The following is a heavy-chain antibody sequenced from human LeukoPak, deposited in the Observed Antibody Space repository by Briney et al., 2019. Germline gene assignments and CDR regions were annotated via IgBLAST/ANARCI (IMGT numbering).Heavy chain of an antibody. CDR2: ISYDGSNK. CDR3: AKDRGEQWLVTSSDY. V-gene: IGHV3-30*18. Sequence: GRSLRLSCAASGFTFSSYGMHWVRQAPGKGLEWVAVISYDGSNKYYVDSVKGRFTISRDNSKNTLYLQMNSLRPEDTAVYYCAKDRGEQWLVTSSDYWGQGTLVTVSS. D-gene: IGHD6-19*01. J-gene: IGHJ4*02. CDR1: GFTFSSYG.